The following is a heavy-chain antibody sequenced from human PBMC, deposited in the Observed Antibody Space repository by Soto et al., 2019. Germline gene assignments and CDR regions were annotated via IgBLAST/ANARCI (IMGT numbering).Heavy chain of an antibody. D-gene: IGHD1-26*01. V-gene: IGHV3-30-3*01. CDR3: ARDRAVGDYESYNFDY. Sequence: GGSLRLSCAASGFTFSSYTMHWVRQAPGKGLEWVAIISYDGSNKYNADSVKGRFTISRDNSKNTLYLQMNSLRAEDTAVYYCARDRAVGDYESYNFDYWGQGTLVTVSS. CDR1: GFTFSSYT. J-gene: IGHJ4*02. CDR2: ISYDGSNK.